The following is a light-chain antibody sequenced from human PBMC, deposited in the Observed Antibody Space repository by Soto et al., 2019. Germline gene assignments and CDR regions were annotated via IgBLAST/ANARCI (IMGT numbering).Light chain of an antibody. CDR1: VGL. CDR3: CLYVGARPSV. CDR2: DDT. V-gene: IGLV2-23*01. J-gene: IGLJ1*01. Sequence: SVLTQPASVSGSPGQSITISCTGTVGLVSWYQQHPGKVPKLIIYDDTKRPSGVSSRFSGSKSGNTASLTISGLQTEDEADYYCCLYVGARPSVFGTGTKVTVL.